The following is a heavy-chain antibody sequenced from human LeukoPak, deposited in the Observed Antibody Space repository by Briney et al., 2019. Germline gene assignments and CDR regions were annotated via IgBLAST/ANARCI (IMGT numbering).Heavy chain of an antibody. J-gene: IGHJ4*02. Sequence: PGGSLRLSCAASGFTFSSYSMNWVRQAPGKGLEWVSSISSSSSYIYYADSVKGRFTISRDNAKNSLYLQMNSLRAEDTAVYYCARDSALAAAGTLDYWGQGTLVTVPS. V-gene: IGHV3-21*01. CDR3: ARDSALAAAGTLDY. CDR1: GFTFSSYS. CDR2: ISSSSSYI. D-gene: IGHD6-13*01.